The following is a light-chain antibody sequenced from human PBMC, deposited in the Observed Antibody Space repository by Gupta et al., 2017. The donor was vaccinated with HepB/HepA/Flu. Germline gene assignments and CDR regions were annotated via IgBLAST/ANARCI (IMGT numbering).Light chain of an antibody. CDR1: QSISSL. Sequence: DIQMTQSPSTLSASVGDRVTITCRASQSISSLLAWYQQKPGKATKLLIYKASSLESGVPSRFSGSGSGTEFTLTISSLQPDDFATYCCQQYNSYPWTFGQGTKVEIK. J-gene: IGKJ1*01. V-gene: IGKV1-5*03. CDR3: QQYNSYPWT. CDR2: KAS.